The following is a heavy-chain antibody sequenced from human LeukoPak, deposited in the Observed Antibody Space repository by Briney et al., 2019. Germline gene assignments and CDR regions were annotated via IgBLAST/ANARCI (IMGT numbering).Heavy chain of an antibody. CDR1: RFTFSSYW. J-gene: IGHJ6*03. D-gene: IGHD5-18*01. Sequence: GGSLRLSCAASRFTFSSYWMSWVRQAPGKGLESVANIKQDGSEKYYVDSVKGRFTISRDNAKNSLYLQMNSLRAEDTAVYYCARDEYTAYYMDVWGKGTTVTVSS. V-gene: IGHV3-7*01. CDR2: IKQDGSEK. CDR3: ARDEYTAYYMDV.